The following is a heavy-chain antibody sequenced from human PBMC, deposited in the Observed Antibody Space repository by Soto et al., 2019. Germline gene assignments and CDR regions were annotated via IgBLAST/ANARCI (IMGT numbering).Heavy chain of an antibody. V-gene: IGHV3-33*01. J-gene: IGHJ6*02. D-gene: IGHD3-10*01. Sequence: QVQLVESGGGVVQPGRYLRLSCAASGFTFSNYGMHWVRQAPGKGLEWVAVILNDGSNRYHADSVKDRFTISRDNSKRRLYLQMNSLRAEDTAVYYCARDDEYSGNGMDVWGQGTTVTVS. CDR3: ARDDEYSGNGMDV. CDR1: GFTFSNYG. CDR2: ILNDGSNR.